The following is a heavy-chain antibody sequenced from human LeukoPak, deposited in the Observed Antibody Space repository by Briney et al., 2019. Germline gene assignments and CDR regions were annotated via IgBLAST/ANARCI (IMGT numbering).Heavy chain of an antibody. V-gene: IGHV4-34*01. CDR2: INHSGST. J-gene: IGHJ3*02. CDR1: GGSFSGYY. D-gene: IGHD3-10*01. CDR3: ARVGVQEAFDI. Sequence: SETLSLTCAVYGGSFSGYYWSWIRQPPGKGLEWIGKINHSGSTNYNPSLKSRVTISVDTSKNQFSLKLSSVTAADTAVYYCARVGVQEAFDIWGQGTMVTVSS.